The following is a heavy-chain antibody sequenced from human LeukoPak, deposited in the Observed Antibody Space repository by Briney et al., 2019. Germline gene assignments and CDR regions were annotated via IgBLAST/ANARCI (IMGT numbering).Heavy chain of an antibody. D-gene: IGHD3-10*01. J-gene: IGHJ4*02. CDR1: GFTFSSYW. V-gene: IGHV3-7*01. CDR3: ARDWVFYGSGSYSFDQ. CDR2: INEDGKEK. Sequence: PSGGSLRLSCAASGFTFSSYWMSWVRQAPGKGLEWVDNINEDGKEKHYVDSLKGRFTISRDNAKNSLYLHMNSLRVEDTAVYYCARDWVFYGSGSYSFDQWGQGTLVTVSS.